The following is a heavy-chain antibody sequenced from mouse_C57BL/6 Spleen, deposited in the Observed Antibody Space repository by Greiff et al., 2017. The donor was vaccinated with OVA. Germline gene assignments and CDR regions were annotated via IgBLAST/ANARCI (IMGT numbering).Heavy chain of an antibody. CDR3: ARAIGGSRMDY. CDR2: INYDGSST. V-gene: IGHV5-16*01. J-gene: IGHJ4*01. Sequence: EVHLVESEGGLVQPGSSMKLSCTASGFTFSDYYMAWVRQVPEKGLEWVANINYDGSSTYYLDSLKSRFIISRDNAKNILYLQMSSLESEDTATYYWARAIGGSRMDYWGQGTSVTVSS. D-gene: IGHD2-14*01. CDR1: GFTFSDYY.